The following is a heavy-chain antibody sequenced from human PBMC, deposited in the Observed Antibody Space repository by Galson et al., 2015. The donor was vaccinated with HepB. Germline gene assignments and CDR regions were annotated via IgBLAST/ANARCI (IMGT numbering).Heavy chain of an antibody. D-gene: IGHD6-13*01. Sequence: SVKVSCKASGYTFTGYYMHWVRQAPGQGLEWMGRINPNSGGTNYAQKFQGRVTMTRDTSISTAYMELSRLRSDDTAVYYCARSSSSWYALWPGFDPWGQGTLVTVSS. CDR2: INPNSGGT. CDR1: GYTFTGYY. CDR3: ARSSSSWYALWPGFDP. J-gene: IGHJ5*02. V-gene: IGHV1-2*06.